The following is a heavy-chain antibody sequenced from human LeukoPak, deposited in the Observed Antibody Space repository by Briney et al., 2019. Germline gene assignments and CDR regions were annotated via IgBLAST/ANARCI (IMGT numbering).Heavy chain of an antibody. CDR2: ISGSGGST. Sequence: PGGSLRLSCAASGFTFSSYAMSWVRQAPGKGLEWVSAISGSGGSTYYADSVKGRFTISRDNSKNTLYLQMNSLRAEDTAVYYCARVFSSGWLVDYWGQGTLVTVSS. J-gene: IGHJ4*02. D-gene: IGHD6-19*01. V-gene: IGHV3-23*01. CDR3: ARVFSSGWLVDY. CDR1: GFTFSSYA.